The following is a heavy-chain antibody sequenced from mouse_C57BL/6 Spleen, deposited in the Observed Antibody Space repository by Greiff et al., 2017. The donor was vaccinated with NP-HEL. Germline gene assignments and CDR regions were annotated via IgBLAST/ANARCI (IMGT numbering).Heavy chain of an antibody. CDR2: ISNGGGST. V-gene: IGHV5-12*01. J-gene: IGHJ1*03. D-gene: IGHD2-4*01. CDR1: GFTFSDYY. CDR3: ARQKYYDYNWYFDV. Sequence: DVQLVESGGGLVQPGGSLKLSCAASGFTFSDYYMYWVRQTPEKRLEWVAYISNGGGSTYYPDTVKGRFTISRDNAKNTLYLQMSRLKSEDTAMYYCARQKYYDYNWYFDVWGTGTTVTVSS.